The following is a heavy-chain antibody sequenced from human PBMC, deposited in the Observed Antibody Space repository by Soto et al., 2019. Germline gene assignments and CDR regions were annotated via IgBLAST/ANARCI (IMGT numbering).Heavy chain of an antibody. CDR1: GYTFPSYG. V-gene: IGHV1-18*01. CDR2: IRAYNGNT. J-gene: IGHJ4*02. D-gene: IGHD6-13*01. CDR3: ARESSSSCHDY. Sequence: QVQLVQSGAEVKKPGASVKVSCKASGYTFPSYGISWVRQAPGQGLEGRGGIRAYNGNTKYAQKFKGRVTMTTDTSTSTAYMELRSLRSDDTAVYYCARESSSSCHDYWGQGTLVTVSS.